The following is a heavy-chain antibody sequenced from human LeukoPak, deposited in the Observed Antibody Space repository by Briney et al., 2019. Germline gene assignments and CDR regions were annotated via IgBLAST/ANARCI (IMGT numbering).Heavy chain of an antibody. CDR3: ARVKITMVRGKYYYGMDV. CDR2: INSDGSST. CDR1: GFTFSSYW. Sequence: GGSLRLSCAASGFTFSSYWMHWVRQAPGKGLVWVSRINSDGSSTSYADSVKGRFTISRDNAKNTLYLQMNSLRAEDTAVYYCARVKITMVRGKYYYGMDVWGKGTTVTVSS. J-gene: IGHJ6*04. V-gene: IGHV3-74*01. D-gene: IGHD3-10*01.